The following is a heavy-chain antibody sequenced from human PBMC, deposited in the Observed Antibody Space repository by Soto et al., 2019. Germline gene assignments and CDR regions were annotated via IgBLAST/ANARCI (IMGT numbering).Heavy chain of an antibody. CDR1: GYTFTSYG. D-gene: IGHD5-18*01. Sequence: VKVSCKASGYTFTSYGISWVRQAPGQGLEWMGWISAYNGNTNYAQKLQGRVTMTTDTSTSTAYMELRSLRSDDTAVYYCARVPEGGYSYGLFDYWGQGTLVTVSS. J-gene: IGHJ4*02. V-gene: IGHV1-18*01. CDR2: ISAYNGNT. CDR3: ARVPEGGYSYGLFDY.